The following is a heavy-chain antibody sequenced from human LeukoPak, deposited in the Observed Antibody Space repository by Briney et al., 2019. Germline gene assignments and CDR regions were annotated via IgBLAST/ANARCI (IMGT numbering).Heavy chain of an antibody. D-gene: IGHD6-19*01. CDR1: GYTFSSYW. V-gene: IGHV3-74*01. CDR3: ARQAGVT. CDR2: INTDGSIT. J-gene: IGHJ5*02. Sequence: PGGSLRLSCAASGYTFSSYWMHWVRQAPGKGLVWVSRINTDGSITTYADSVKGRFTISRDNAENSLYLQMNSLRAEDTAVYYCARQAGVTWGQGTLVTVSS.